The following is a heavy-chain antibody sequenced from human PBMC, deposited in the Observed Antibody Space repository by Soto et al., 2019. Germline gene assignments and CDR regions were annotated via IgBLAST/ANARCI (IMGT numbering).Heavy chain of an antibody. D-gene: IGHD2-2*01. J-gene: IGHJ6*02. CDR3: ARGIVPAAIVRHSHYYYRMDV. Sequence: RASVKVSCQASGGTFSSYAISWVRQAPGQGLEWMGGIIPIFGTANYAQKFQGRVTITADESTSTAYMELSSLRSEDTAVYYCARGIVPAAIVRHSHYYYRMDVWGQGTTVTVSS. CDR2: IIPIFGTA. CDR1: GGTFSSYA. V-gene: IGHV1-69*13.